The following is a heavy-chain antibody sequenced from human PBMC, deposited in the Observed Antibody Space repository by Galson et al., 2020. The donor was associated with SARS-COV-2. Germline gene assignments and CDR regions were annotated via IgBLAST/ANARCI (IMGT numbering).Heavy chain of an antibody. Sequence: GGSLRLSCAASGFTFSSYAMHWVRQAPGKGLEWVAVISYDGSNKYYADSVKGRFTISRDNSKNTLYLQMNSLRAEDTAVYYCAREVSMIPNWFDPWGQGTLVTVSS. J-gene: IGHJ5*02. D-gene: IGHD3-22*01. V-gene: IGHV3-30*04. CDR3: AREVSMIPNWFDP. CDR2: ISYDGSNK. CDR1: GFTFSSYA.